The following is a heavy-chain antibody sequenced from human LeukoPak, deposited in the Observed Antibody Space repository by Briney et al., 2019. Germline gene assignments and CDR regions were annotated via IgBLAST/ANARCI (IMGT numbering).Heavy chain of an antibody. J-gene: IGHJ4*02. CDR2: ISYEEKK. D-gene: IGHD6-6*01. Sequence: PGTSLRLSCAASGFPFGDYSMHWVRQAPGKGLEWVTLISYEEKKYYADSVRGRFTISRDNSRRTLSLQTNSLRPDDTAVYYCARQTPYSGSSVDFWGQGTLVTVSS. CDR1: GFPFGDYS. CDR3: ARQTPYSGSSVDF. V-gene: IGHV3-30*01.